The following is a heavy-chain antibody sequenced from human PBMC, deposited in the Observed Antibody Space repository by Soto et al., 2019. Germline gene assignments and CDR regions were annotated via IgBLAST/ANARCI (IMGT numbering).Heavy chain of an antibody. J-gene: IGHJ4*02. Sequence: SETLSLTCAVSGDSISSDKWWSWVRQPPGKGLEWIGEVYHSGNTNYNPSLKSRVIISVDKSKNQFSLKLSSVTDADTAMYYCARLVWGGYGYFDYWGQGTLVTVSS. CDR2: VYHSGNT. CDR1: GDSISSDKW. V-gene: IGHV4-4*02. D-gene: IGHD5-12*01. CDR3: ARLVWGGYGYFDY.